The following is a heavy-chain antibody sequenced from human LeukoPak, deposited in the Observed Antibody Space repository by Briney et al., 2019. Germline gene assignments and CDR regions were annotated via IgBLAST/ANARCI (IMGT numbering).Heavy chain of an antibody. J-gene: IGHJ4*02. D-gene: IGHD1-26*01. CDR2: ITDSGYST. CDR1: GFTFNTYV. Sequence: GGSLRLSCAASGFTFNTYVMRWVRQAPGKGLEWVSTITDSGYSTYYADSVKGRFTISRDNSKNTLSLQMNSLRADDTAVYYCTKAGSGTYYTDYWGQGTLVIVSS. V-gene: IGHV3-23*01. CDR3: TKAGSGTYYTDY.